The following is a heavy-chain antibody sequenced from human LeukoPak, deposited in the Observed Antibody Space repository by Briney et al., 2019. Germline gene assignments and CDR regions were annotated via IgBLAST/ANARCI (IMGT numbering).Heavy chain of an antibody. J-gene: IGHJ5*02. D-gene: IGHD2-8*01. Sequence: SETLSLTCTVSGGSISSYYWSWIRQPPGKGLEWIGEIYHSGSTNYNPSLKSRVTISVDKSKNQFSLKLSSVTAADTAVYYCARTDVRDWFDPWGQGTLVTVSS. CDR3: ARTDVRDWFDP. V-gene: IGHV4-59*12. CDR1: GGSISSYY. CDR2: IYHSGST.